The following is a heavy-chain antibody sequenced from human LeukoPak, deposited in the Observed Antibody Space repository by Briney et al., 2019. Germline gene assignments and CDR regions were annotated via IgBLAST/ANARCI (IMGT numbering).Heavy chain of an antibody. J-gene: IGHJ4*02. CDR1: GGSITNYY. CDR2: IYYRGNT. V-gene: IGHV4-59*01. D-gene: IGHD4-17*01. CDR3: AADNGDYRFDY. Sequence: SETLSLTCTVSGGSITNYYWNWIRQSPGKGLEWIGYIYYRGNTNYNSTLTSRVTISVDTSKNQFSLKLTSVTAADTAVYYCAADNGDYRFDYWGQGILVTVSS.